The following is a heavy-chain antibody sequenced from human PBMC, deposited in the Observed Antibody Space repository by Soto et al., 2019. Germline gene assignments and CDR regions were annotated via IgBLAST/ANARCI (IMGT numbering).Heavy chain of an antibody. CDR3: ARVQYSGTYLHAFDI. J-gene: IGHJ3*02. CDR1: GGMFSTYA. D-gene: IGHD1-26*01. Sequence: QVQLVQSGAEVKKPGSSVKVSCRASGGMFSTYAINWVRQAPGQGLGWMGGIIPLFGTPNYAQKLQGRVTISADESAHIAYMELSSLSSEDTAVYYCARVQYSGTYLHAFDIWGQGTRVTVSS. V-gene: IGHV1-69*01. CDR2: IIPLFGTP.